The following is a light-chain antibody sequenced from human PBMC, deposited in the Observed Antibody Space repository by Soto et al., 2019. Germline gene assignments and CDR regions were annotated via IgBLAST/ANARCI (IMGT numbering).Light chain of an antibody. CDR3: QQYGSSPTT. V-gene: IGKV3-20*01. CDR2: GAS. Sequence: EIVMTQSPGTLSWSAGERATLSWGASQSVSSSYLAWYQQKHGQAPRLLIYGASSRATGIPDRFSGSGYGTDFNLTISRLETEDFAVYYCQQYGSSPTTFGQGTKVDIK. CDR1: QSVSSSY. J-gene: IGKJ1*01.